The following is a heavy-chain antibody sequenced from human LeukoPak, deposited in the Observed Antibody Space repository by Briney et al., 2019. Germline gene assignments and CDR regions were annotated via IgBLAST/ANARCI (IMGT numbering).Heavy chain of an antibody. V-gene: IGHV1-69*13. CDR3: AVSGYSSSWYGTLYYFDY. CDR1: GYTFTGYY. J-gene: IGHJ4*02. Sequence: SVKVSCKASGYTFTGYYMHWVRQAPGQGLEWMGGIIPIFGTANYAQKFQGRVTITADESTSTAYMELSSLRSEDTAVYYCAVSGYSSSWYGTLYYFDYWGQGTLVTVSS. CDR2: IIPIFGTA. D-gene: IGHD6-13*01.